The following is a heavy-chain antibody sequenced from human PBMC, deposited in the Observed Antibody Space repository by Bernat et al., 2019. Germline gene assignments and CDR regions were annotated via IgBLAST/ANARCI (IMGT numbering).Heavy chain of an antibody. Sequence: QLQLQESGPGLVKPSETLSPTCTVSGASMTITGFYWGWIRLTPGKGLEWTGNIYYTGSTQYNPSLKSRVTISVDTSKNQFSLRMTSVTAADTAVYYCARQFCSSISCYIDYWGPGTRVTVSS. V-gene: IGHV4-39*01. J-gene: IGHJ4*02. CDR2: IYYTGST. CDR3: ARQFCSSISCYIDY. CDR1: GASMTITGFY. D-gene: IGHD2-2*02.